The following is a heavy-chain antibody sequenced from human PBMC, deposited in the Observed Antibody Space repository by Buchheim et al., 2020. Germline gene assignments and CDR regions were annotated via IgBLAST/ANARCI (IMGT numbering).Heavy chain of an antibody. J-gene: IGHJ4*02. CDR2: INHSGST. D-gene: IGHD3-9*01. CDR1: GGSFSGYY. Sequence: QVQLQQWGAGLLKPSETLSLTCAVYGGSFSGYYWSWIRQPPGKGLEWMGEINHSGSTNYNPSLKSRVTISVDTSKNKFSLKLSSVTAADTAVYYCARGPPYDILTGRPYYFDYWGQGTL. CDR3: ARGPPYDILTGRPYYFDY. V-gene: IGHV4-34*01.